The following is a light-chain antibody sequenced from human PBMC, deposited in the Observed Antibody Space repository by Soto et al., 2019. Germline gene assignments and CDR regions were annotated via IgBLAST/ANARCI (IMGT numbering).Light chain of an antibody. V-gene: IGLV2-14*03. Sequence: HSALPQPASVSGSPGQSITISCTGTSSDVGGYNYVSWYQHHPGKAPKLMIYDVSNRPSGVSNRFSGSKSGNTASLTISGLQPEDEADYYCSSYTTSNTRQIVFGTGTKVTVL. J-gene: IGLJ1*01. CDR2: DVS. CDR3: SSYTTSNTRQIV. CDR1: SSDVGGYNY.